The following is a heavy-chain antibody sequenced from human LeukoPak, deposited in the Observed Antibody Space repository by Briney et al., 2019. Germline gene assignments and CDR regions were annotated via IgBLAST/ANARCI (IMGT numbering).Heavy chain of an antibody. CDR3: ARQRITAADGTKGYFDY. CDR1: GGSISSSYY. CDR2: IYYSGST. V-gene: IGHV4-39*01. Sequence: SETLSLTCTVSGGSISSSYYWGWIRQPPGKGLEWIGSIYYSGSTYYNPSLKSRVTISVDTSKNQFSLNLNSVTAADTALYYCARQRITAADGTKGYFDYWGQGTLLTVSS. D-gene: IGHD6-13*01. J-gene: IGHJ4*02.